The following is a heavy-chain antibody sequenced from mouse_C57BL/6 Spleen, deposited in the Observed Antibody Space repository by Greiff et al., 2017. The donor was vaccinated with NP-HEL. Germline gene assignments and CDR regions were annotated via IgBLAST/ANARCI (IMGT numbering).Heavy chain of an antibody. J-gene: IGHJ2*01. CDR1: GYTFTDYN. CDR3: ARSQVGRDDY. Sequence: VQLKESGPELVKPGASVKMSCKASGYTFTDYNMHWVKQSHGKSLEWIGYINPNNGGTSYNQKFKGKATLTVNKSSSTAYMELRSLTSEDSAVYYCARSQVGRDDYWGQGTTLTVSS. CDR2: INPNNGGT. D-gene: IGHD4-1*01. V-gene: IGHV1-22*01.